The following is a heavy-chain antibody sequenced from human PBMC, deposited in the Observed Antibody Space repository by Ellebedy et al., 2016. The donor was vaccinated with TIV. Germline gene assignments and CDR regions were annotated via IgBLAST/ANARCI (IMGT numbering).Heavy chain of an antibody. D-gene: IGHD3-9*01. CDR1: GYSFTTYW. Sequence: GGSLRLXXKASGYSFTTYWIGWVRQMPRKGQEWMGIIYPGDSDTRYSPSFQGQVTISADKSISTAYLQWSSLKASDTAMYYCARYDSDGGAFDIWGQGTMVTVSS. CDR2: IYPGDSDT. J-gene: IGHJ3*02. V-gene: IGHV5-51*01. CDR3: ARYDSDGGAFDI.